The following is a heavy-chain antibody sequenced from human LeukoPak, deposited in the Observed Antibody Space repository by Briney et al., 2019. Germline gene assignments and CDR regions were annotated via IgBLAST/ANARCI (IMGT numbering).Heavy chain of an antibody. Sequence: GRSLRLSCAASGFTFSSYWMHLVRQAPGKGLVWVSRINSDGSSTSYADSVKGRFTISRDNAKNTLYLQMSSLRAEDTAVYYCARNDFFDFDYWGQGTLVTVSS. D-gene: IGHD3-3*01. J-gene: IGHJ4*02. CDR3: ARNDFFDFDY. CDR2: INSDGSST. CDR1: GFTFSSYW. V-gene: IGHV3-74*01.